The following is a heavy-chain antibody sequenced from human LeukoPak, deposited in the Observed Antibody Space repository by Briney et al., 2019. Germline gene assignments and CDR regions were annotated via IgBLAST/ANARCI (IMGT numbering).Heavy chain of an antibody. CDR3: ASTVTIGAYFDC. CDR2: IYKNGNA. D-gene: IGHD4-17*01. J-gene: IGHJ4*02. V-gene: IGHV4-59*03. Sequence: SETLSLTCTVSGGSFSSHYWSWIQQSPGKGLEWIGYIYKNGNANYSPSLKSRVSISVDTSKNQFSLKLSSVTAADTAMYYCASTVTIGAYFDCWGQGTLVTVSS. CDR1: GGSFSSHY.